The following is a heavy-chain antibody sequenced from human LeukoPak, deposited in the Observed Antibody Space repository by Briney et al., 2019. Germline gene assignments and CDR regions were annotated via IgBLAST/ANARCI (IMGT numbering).Heavy chain of an antibody. Sequence: SETLSLTCTVSGGSISSYYWGWIRQPPGKGLEWIGSIYYSGSTYYNPSLKSRVTISVDTSKNQFSLKLSSVTAADTAVYYCARDLQLYYYFDYWGQGTLVTVSS. D-gene: IGHD5-18*01. J-gene: IGHJ4*02. CDR2: IYYSGST. CDR1: GGSISSYY. V-gene: IGHV4-39*07. CDR3: ARDLQLYYYFDY.